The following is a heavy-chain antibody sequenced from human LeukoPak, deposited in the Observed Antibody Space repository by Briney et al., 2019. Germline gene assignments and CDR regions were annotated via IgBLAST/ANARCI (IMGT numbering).Heavy chain of an antibody. Sequence: GASVKVSCKASGGTFSSYAISWVRQAPGQGLEWMGRIIPILGIANYAQKFQGRVTITADKSTSTAYMELRSLRSDDTAVYYCARDRSITSCCSWFDPWGQGTLVTVSS. D-gene: IGHD2-2*01. CDR2: IIPILGIA. V-gene: IGHV1-69*04. J-gene: IGHJ5*02. CDR3: ARDRSITSCCSWFDP. CDR1: GGTFSSYA.